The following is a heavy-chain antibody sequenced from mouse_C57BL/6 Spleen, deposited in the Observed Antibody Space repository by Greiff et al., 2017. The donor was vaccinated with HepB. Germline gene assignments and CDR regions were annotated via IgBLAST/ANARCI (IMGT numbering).Heavy chain of an antibody. J-gene: IGHJ2*01. CDR3: ARSITTVVAHFDY. Sequence: VQLQQSGPELVKPGASVKISCKASGYAFSSSWMNWVKQRPGKGLEWIGRIYPGDGDTNYNGKFKGKATLTADKSSSTAYMQLSSLTSEDSAVYFCARSITTVVAHFDYWGQGTTLTVSS. V-gene: IGHV1-82*01. CDR2: IYPGDGDT. D-gene: IGHD1-1*01. CDR1: GYAFSSSW.